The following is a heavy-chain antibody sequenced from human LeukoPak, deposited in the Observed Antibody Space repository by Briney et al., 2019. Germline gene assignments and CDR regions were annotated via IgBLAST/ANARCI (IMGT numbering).Heavy chain of an antibody. V-gene: IGHV3-7*01. CDR1: GFTFSSYW. J-gene: IGHJ5*02. CDR2: IKQDGSEK. CDR3: AREGRGSSGWYVPAWWYRVGWFDP. D-gene: IGHD6-19*01. Sequence: PGGSLRLSCAASGFTFSSYWMSWVRQAPGKGLEWVANIKQDGSEKYYVDSVKDRFTISRDNAKNSLYLQMNSLRAEDTAVYYCAREGRGSSGWYVPAWWYRVGWFDPWGQGTLVTVSS.